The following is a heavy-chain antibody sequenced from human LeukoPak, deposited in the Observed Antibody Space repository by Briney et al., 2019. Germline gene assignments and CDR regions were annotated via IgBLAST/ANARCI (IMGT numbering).Heavy chain of an antibody. V-gene: IGHV7-4-1*02. CDR3: ARGHRRVAGTCVGY. J-gene: IGHJ4*02. D-gene: IGHD6-19*01. CDR1: GYTFTGYY. CDR2: INTNTGNP. Sequence: ASVKVSCKASGYTFTGYYMHWVRQAPGQGLEWMGWINTNTGNPTYAQGFTGRFVFSLDTSVSTAYLQISSLKAEDTAVYYCARGHRRVAGTCVGYWGQGTLVTVSS.